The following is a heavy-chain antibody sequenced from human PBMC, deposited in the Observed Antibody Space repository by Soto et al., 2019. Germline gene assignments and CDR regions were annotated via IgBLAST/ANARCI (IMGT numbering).Heavy chain of an antibody. CDR2: VYQSGNT. Sequence: SETLSITCAVSGGSVNSGGFSWNWIRQPPGKGLEWIGYVYQSGNTYYNPSLRSRVSISLDRSKNQFSLTLNSVTAADTAVYYCARDWGYCSSSSCREPAFDVWGQGTVVTVSS. CDR1: GGSVNSGGFS. CDR3: ARDWGYCSSSSCREPAFDV. J-gene: IGHJ3*01. V-gene: IGHV4-30-2*01. D-gene: IGHD2-15*01.